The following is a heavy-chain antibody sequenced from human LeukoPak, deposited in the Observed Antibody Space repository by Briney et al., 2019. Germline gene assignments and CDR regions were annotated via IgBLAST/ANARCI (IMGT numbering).Heavy chain of an antibody. CDR1: GVTFSSSW. D-gene: IGHD1-26*01. CDR2: IKQDGSRK. Sequence: GGSLRLSCAASGVTFSSSWMSWVRQAPGKGLEWVANIKQDGSRKLYVDSVQGRFTISRDNAKNSLYLQMNSLRAEDTAVYYCARGPESELPFDYWGQGTLVTVSS. CDR3: ARGPESELPFDY. J-gene: IGHJ4*02. V-gene: IGHV3-7*01.